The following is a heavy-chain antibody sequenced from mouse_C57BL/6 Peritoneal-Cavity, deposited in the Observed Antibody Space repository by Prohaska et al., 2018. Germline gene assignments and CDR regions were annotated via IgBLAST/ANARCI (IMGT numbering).Heavy chain of an antibody. V-gene: IGHV2-6*03. CDR3: ARDYDLYFDV. D-gene: IGHD1-1*01. Sequence: QVQLKESGPGLVAPSQSLSITCTVSGFSLTSYGVHWVRQPPGKGLEWLVVIWSDGSTSYNSAFKSRLGISKDNSKSEDFLKTSRLPAEDTGMYYCARDYDLYFDVGGQGTTVTVSS. CDR2: IWSDGST. CDR1: GFSLTSYG. J-gene: IGHJ1*01.